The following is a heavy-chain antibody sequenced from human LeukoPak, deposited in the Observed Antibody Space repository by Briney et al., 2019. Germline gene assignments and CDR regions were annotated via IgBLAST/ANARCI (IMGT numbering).Heavy chain of an antibody. CDR3: ARGRATGRSGGDY. CDR2: IKQDGSEK. CDR1: GFTFSSYW. Sequence: GGSLRLSCAASGFTFSSYWMSWVRQAPGKGLEWVANIKQDGSEKYYVDSVKGRFTISRDNAKNSLYLQMNSLRAEDTAVYYCARGRATGRSGGDYWGQGTLVTVSS. V-gene: IGHV3-7*01. D-gene: IGHD3-9*01. J-gene: IGHJ4*02.